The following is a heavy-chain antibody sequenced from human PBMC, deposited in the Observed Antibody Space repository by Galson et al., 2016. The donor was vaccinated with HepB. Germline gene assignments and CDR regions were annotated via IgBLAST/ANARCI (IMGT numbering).Heavy chain of an antibody. V-gene: IGHV3-23*01. CDR2: ISGGGGST. CDR3: ARGMYYYDSSGYPGPFDY. CDR1: GFTFSSYA. D-gene: IGHD3-22*01. Sequence: SLRLSCAASGFTFSSYAMSWVRQAPGKGLEWVSAISGGGGSTFYADSVTGRFTISRDNSKNTVYLQMNSLGAEDTAVYYCARGMYYYDSSGYPGPFDYWGQGTLVTVSS. J-gene: IGHJ4*02.